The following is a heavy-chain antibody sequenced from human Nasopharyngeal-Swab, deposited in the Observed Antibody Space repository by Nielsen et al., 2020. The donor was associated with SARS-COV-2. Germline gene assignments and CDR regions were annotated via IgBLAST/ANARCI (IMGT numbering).Heavy chain of an antibody. J-gene: IGHJ4*02. CDR3: ARDVEEWLVVPSLSFDH. V-gene: IGHV1-18*01. Sequence: ASVKVSCKASGYSFRSYGINWVRQAPGQGLEWMGWISVYNADRNYAEKFRGRVSMTTDTSTTTAYMELRSLTSDDTAVYYCARDVEEWLVVPSLSFDHWGQGTLVTVSS. D-gene: IGHD5-18*01. CDR1: GYSFRSYG. CDR2: ISVYNADR.